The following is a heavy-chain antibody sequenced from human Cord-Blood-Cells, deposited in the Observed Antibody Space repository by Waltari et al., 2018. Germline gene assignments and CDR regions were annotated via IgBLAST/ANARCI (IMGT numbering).Heavy chain of an antibody. Sequence: EVQLLESGGGLVQPGGSLRLSCAASGFTFSSYAMSWVRQAPGKGLEWVSAIGGRGGRTNYADSGKGRFTISRDNSKNTLYLQMNSLRAEDTAVYYCAKINGDLDYWGQGTLVTVSS. D-gene: IGHD4-17*01. CDR1: GFTFSSYA. V-gene: IGHV3-23*01. J-gene: IGHJ4*02. CDR2: IGGRGGRT. CDR3: AKINGDLDY.